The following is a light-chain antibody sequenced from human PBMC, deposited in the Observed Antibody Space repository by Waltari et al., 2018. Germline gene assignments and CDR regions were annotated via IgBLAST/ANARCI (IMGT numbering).Light chain of an antibody. V-gene: IGKV2-28*01. J-gene: IGKJ5*01. CDR2: LGS. CDR3: MQALQTPRFT. CDR1: HSLLHSNGYNY. Sequence: DIVMTQSPLSLPVTPGEPSSISCSSSHSLLHSNGYNYLDRYLQKPGQSPQLLIYLGSNRASGVPDRFSGSGSGTDFTLKISRVEAEDVGVYYCMQALQTPRFTFGQGTRLEIK.